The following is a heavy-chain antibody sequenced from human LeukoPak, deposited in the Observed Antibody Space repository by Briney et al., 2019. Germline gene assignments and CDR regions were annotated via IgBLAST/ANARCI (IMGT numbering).Heavy chain of an antibody. Sequence: GGSLRLSCAASGFTFSSYGMHWVRQAPGKGLEWVAVISYDGSNKYYADSVKGRFTISRDNSKNTLYLQMNSLRAEDTAVYYCAKPKKGRIAAAGCFQHWGQGTLVTVSS. J-gene: IGHJ1*01. CDR2: ISYDGSNK. D-gene: IGHD6-13*01. V-gene: IGHV3-30*18. CDR3: AKPKKGRIAAAGCFQH. CDR1: GFTFSSYG.